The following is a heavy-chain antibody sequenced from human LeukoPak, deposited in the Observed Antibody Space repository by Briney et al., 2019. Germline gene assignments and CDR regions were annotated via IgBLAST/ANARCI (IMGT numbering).Heavy chain of an antibody. Sequence: SETLSLTCTVSDGSISSYYWSWIRQPPGKGLEWIGYIYYSGSTNYNPSLKSRVTISVDTSKNQFSLKLSSVTAADTAVYYCASSHYYDSSGSIDYWGQGTLVTVSS. D-gene: IGHD3-22*01. CDR3: ASSHYYDSSGSIDY. J-gene: IGHJ4*02. V-gene: IGHV4-59*01. CDR1: DGSISSYY. CDR2: IYYSGST.